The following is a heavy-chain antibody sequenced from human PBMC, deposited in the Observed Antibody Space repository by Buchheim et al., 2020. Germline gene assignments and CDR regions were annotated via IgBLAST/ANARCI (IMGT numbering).Heavy chain of an antibody. D-gene: IGHD3-3*01. CDR3: AKAQDSSTTYYDFWSGFGPGY. CDR2: ISGSGGST. J-gene: IGHJ4*02. V-gene: IGHV3-23*01. CDR1: GFTFSSYA. Sequence: EVQLLESGGGLVQPGGSLRLSCAASGFTFSSYAMSWVRQAPGKGLEWVSAISGSGGSTYYADSVQGRFTISRDNSKNTLYLQMSSLRAEDTAVYYCAKAQDSSTTYYDFWSGFGPGYWGQGTL.